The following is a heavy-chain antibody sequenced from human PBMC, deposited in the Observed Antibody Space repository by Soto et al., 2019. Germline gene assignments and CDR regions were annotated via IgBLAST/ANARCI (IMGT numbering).Heavy chain of an antibody. CDR2: ISSNGGST. V-gene: IGHV3-64*01. CDR3: AREGGYSGYDSRYFDY. D-gene: IGHD5-12*01. CDR1: GFTFSSYA. J-gene: IGHJ4*02. Sequence: PGGSLRLSCAASGFTFSSYAMHWVRQAPGKGLEYVSAISSNGGSTYYANSVKGRFTISRDNSKNTLYLQMGSLRAEDMAVYYCAREGGYSGYDSRYFDYWGQGTLVTVSS.